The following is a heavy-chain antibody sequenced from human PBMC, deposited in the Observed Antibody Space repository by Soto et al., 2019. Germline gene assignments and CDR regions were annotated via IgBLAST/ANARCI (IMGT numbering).Heavy chain of an antibody. CDR1: GYTFTSYG. V-gene: IGHV1-18*01. J-gene: IGHJ6*02. CDR2: ISAYNGNA. CDR3: ARLAAEYSSSSVSYYYYGMDV. Sequence: QVQLVQSGAEVKKPGASVKVSCKASGYTFTSYGISWVRQAPGQGLEWMGWISAYNGNAKYAQKLQGIVTMNTDTDTSTAYMELRRLRPDDTAVYYCARLAAEYSSSSVSYYYYGMDVWGQGTTVTVSS. D-gene: IGHD6-6*01.